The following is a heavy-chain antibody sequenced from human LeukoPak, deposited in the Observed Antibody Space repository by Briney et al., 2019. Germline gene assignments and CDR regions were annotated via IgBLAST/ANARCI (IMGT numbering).Heavy chain of an antibody. J-gene: IGHJ2*01. D-gene: IGHD2-15*01. Sequence: SETLSLTCTVSGGSISSYYWSWIRQPPGKGLEWIGYIYYSGSTNYNPSLKSRVTISVDTSKNQFSLKLSSVTAADTAVYYCASGYCSGGSCYGYWYFDLWGRGTLVTVSS. CDR2: IYYSGST. CDR3: ASGYCSGGSCYGYWYFDL. V-gene: IGHV4-59*01. CDR1: GGSISSYY.